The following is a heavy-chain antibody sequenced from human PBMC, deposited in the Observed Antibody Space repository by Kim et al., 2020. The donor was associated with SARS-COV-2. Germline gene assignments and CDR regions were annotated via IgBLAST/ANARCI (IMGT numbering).Heavy chain of an antibody. Sequence: ASVKVSCKASGYTFTGYYMHWLRQAPGQGLEWMGWINPNSGGTNYAQKFQGRVTMTRDTSIITAYMELSRLRSDAPAVYYCARSNHTPQAGPIRVACFHLPGDPFDPWCQGTLVTASS. CDR3: ARSNHTPQAGPIRVACFHLPGDPFDP. CDR2: INPNSGGT. CDR1: GYTFTGYY. D-gene: IGHD2-21*01. V-gene: IGHV1-2*02. J-gene: IGHJ5*02.